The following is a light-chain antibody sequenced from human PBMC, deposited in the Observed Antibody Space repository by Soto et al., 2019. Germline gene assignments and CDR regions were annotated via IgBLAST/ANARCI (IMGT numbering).Light chain of an antibody. J-gene: IGKJ2*01. CDR3: MQALHTPYT. CDR2: LGS. CDR1: QRLLHSNVNTF. Sequence: VMTQSPPSLTVTPGEPASISCRSSQRLLHSNVNTFLDWYVQKPGQSPQLLIYLGSNRASGVPDRVSCSEAGTDFTRKISSVEAEDVGVYYCMQALHTPYTFGQGTKLE. V-gene: IGKV2-28*01.